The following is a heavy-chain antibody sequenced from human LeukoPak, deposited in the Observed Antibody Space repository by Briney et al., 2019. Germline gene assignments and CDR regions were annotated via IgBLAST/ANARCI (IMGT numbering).Heavy chain of an antibody. V-gene: IGHV4-59*08. CDR1: GGSISNYY. Sequence: SETLSLTCNVSGGSISNYYWSWVRQPPGKGLEWIGYIYYSGSTTYNPSLKSRVTISVDTSKNQFSLKLSSVTAADTAVYYCARRTYFDLWGRGTLVTVSS. CDR3: ARRTYFDL. CDR2: IYYSGST. J-gene: IGHJ2*01.